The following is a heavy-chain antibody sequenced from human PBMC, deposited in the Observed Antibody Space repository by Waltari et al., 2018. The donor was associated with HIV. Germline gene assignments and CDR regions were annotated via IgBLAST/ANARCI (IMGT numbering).Heavy chain of an antibody. V-gene: IGHV1-18*01. CDR3: ARDRWFGESHYYYYYGMDV. CDR2: ISTYVTNT. CDR1: GYTFTHYG. D-gene: IGHD3-10*01. Sequence: QVQLVQSGVEVKKPGASVKVSCKASGYTFTHYGISWVRQAPGQGLEWMGWISTYVTNTNYAQKLQDRVTLTTDTSTGTAYMELASLRSDDTAVYYCARDRWFGESHYYYYYGMDVWGQGTTVTVSS. J-gene: IGHJ6*02.